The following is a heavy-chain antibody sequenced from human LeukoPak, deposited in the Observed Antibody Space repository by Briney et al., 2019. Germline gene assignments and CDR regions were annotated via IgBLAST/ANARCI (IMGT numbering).Heavy chain of an antibody. D-gene: IGHD3-9*01. CDR3: ARVRRYFDWLLFDY. CDR1: GGSFRGYY. J-gene: IGHJ4*02. V-gene: IGHV4-34*01. CDR2: INHSGST. Sequence: SETLSLTCAVYGGSFRGYYWSWIRQPPGKGLEWIGEINHSGSTNYNPSLKSRVTISVDTSKNQFSLKLSSVTAADTAVYYCARVRRYFDWLLFDYWGPGTLVTVSS.